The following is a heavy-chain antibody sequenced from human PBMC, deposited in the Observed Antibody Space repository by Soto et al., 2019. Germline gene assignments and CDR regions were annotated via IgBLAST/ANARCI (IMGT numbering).Heavy chain of an antibody. CDR2: IIPITGTA. D-gene: IGHD2-2*01. Sequence: QVQLVQSGAEVKKPGSSVKVSCKASGGTFGSYAISWVRQAPGQGPEWMGGIIPITGTANYAQKFQGRVTITVDESTSTASMQLSSLRSEDTTMYYCARSQGSSTSLEIYYYYYYGMDVWGQGTTVTVSS. J-gene: IGHJ6*02. CDR3: ARSQGSSTSLEIYYYYYYGMDV. CDR1: GGTFGSYA. V-gene: IGHV1-69*01.